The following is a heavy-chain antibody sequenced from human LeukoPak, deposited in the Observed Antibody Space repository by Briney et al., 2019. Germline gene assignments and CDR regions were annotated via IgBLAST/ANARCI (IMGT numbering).Heavy chain of an antibody. V-gene: IGHV3-30*02. CDR2: IRYDGSNK. J-gene: IGHJ6*03. CDR3: ASDRYSYANPTPHLMDV. CDR1: GFTFSSYG. Sequence: GSLRLSCAASGFTFSSYGMHWVRQAPGKGLEWVAFIRYDGSNKYYADSVKGRFTISRDNAKNSLYLQMNSLRAEDTAVYYCASDRYSYANPTPHLMDVWGKGTTVTVSS. D-gene: IGHD5-18*01.